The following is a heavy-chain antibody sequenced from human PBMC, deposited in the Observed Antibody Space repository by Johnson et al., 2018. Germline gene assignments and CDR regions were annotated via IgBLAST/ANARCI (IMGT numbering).Heavy chain of an antibody. CDR3: AADPPNDDVGSSHYTPEYGRDV. V-gene: IGHV1-58*01. J-gene: IGHJ6*02. D-gene: IGHD3-3*01. Sequence: QLLETGPEVKKPGTSVKVSCKASGLTFTSSAVQWVRQARGQRLEWIGWIVVGSGNTNYAQKFQERVTITRDMSTSPVYMELSSLRSEDTAVYYCAADPPNDDVGSSHYTPEYGRDVWGQGTTVTVSS. CDR1: GLTFTSSA. CDR2: IVVGSGNT.